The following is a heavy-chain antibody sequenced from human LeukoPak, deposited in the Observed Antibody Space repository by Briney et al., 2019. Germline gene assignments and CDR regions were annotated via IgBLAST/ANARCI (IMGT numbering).Heavy chain of an antibody. Sequence: PSETLSLTCTVSGGSISSGSYYWSWIRQPAGKGLEWIGRIYTSGSTNYNPSLKSRVTISVDTSKNQFSLKLSSVTAADTAVYYCAREGYTNAFDIWGQGTMVTVSS. CDR1: GGSISSGSYY. CDR2: IYTSGST. D-gene: IGHD6-13*01. J-gene: IGHJ3*02. V-gene: IGHV4-61*02. CDR3: AREGYTNAFDI.